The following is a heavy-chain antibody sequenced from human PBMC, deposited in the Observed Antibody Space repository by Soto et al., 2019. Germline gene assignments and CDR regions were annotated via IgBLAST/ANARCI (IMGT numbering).Heavy chain of an antibody. V-gene: IGHV2-5*02. J-gene: IGHJ3*02. CDR1: GFSLSTSGVG. CDR3: VSRRVYNSGLGNCADFDI. CDR2: LYWDNDS. Sequence: QIPWKESGPTLVQPTQTLTLTCTFSGFSLSTSGVGLGWIRQPPGKDLECLALLYWDNDSRYSTSLRSRLTISKDTSNNQDLLKMTTMEPVDTATYYFVSRRVYNSGLGNCADFDIWGQGTIVTVAP. D-gene: IGHD3-22*01.